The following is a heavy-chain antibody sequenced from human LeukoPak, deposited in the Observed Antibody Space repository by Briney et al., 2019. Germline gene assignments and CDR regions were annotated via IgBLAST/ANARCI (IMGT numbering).Heavy chain of an antibody. J-gene: IGHJ6*03. D-gene: IGHD3-10*01. CDR2: IYYGGNT. CDR1: GGSISSGNYH. Sequence: SSETLSLTCAVSGGSISSGNYHWSWIRQPRRKGLELVGYIYYGGNTYYNPSIKSRATISVDTSNNSFFLKLRSLTAATTSLYFCARDREAYGSGLHYYYYMDVWGKGTTVTVPS. V-gene: IGHV4-30-4*08. CDR3: ARDREAYGSGLHYYYYMDV.